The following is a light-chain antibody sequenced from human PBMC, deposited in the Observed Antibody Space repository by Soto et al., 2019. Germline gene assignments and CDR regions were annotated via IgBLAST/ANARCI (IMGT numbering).Light chain of an antibody. CDR2: KAS. CDR3: HQYNSSSLLT. CDR1: QSISNW. V-gene: IGKV1-5*03. J-gene: IGKJ4*01. Sequence: DIKMTQSPSTLSGYVGDRVTITCRASQSISNWLAWYQQKPGKAPKLLIYKASSIERGVPSRFSGSGSGTEFTLTISSLQPDDFATYYCHQYNSSSLLTFGGGTKVDIK.